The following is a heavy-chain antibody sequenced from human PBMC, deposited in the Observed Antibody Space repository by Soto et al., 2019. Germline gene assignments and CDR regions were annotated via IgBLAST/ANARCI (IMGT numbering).Heavy chain of an antibody. Sequence: SETLSLTCTVSGGSISSGGYYWSWIRQHPGKGLEWIGYMYYSGSTYYNPSLKSRVTISVDASKNQFSLKLSSVTAADTPVYYCARDRVSRGSSEYYGMDVWGPGTTVAVSS. V-gene: IGHV4-31*03. J-gene: IGHJ6*01. CDR1: GGSISSGGYY. D-gene: IGHD6-6*01. CDR3: ARDRVSRGSSEYYGMDV. CDR2: MYYSGST.